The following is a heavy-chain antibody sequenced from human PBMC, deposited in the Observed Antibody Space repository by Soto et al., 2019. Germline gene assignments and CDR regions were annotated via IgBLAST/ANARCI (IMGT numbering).Heavy chain of an antibody. V-gene: IGHV4-39*07. CDR1: GGSINNNYYY. Sequence: PSETLSLTCTVSGGSINNNYYYWGWVRQPPGKGLEWIASISRSGSTYYNPSLKSRVTKSVDTSKNQFSLKLSSVTAADTAVYYCARGGVYYDSIGYYGGHYFDYWGQGTPVTVS. J-gene: IGHJ4*02. D-gene: IGHD3-22*01. CDR2: ISRSGST. CDR3: ARGGVYYDSIGYYGGHYFDY.